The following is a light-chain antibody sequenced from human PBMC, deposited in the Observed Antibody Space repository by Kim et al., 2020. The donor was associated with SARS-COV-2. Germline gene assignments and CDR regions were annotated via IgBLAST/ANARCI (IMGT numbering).Light chain of an antibody. CDR3: ISRDNSADHVV. Sequence: SSELTQDPAVSVALGQTVRITCQGDSLRTYYASWYQQKPGQAPILVIHGKNNRPSGIPDRFSGSSSGNTASLTVTGAQAVDEADYYCISRDNSADHVVFGRGTKLIVL. V-gene: IGLV3-19*01. CDR2: GKN. J-gene: IGLJ2*01. CDR1: SLRTYY.